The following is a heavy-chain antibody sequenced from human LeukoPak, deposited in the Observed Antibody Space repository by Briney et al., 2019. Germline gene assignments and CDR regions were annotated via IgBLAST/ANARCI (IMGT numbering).Heavy chain of an antibody. Sequence: GGSLRLSCAASGFTFSSYSMNWVRQAPGKGLGWVSYISSSSSTIYYADSVKGRFTISRDNAKNSLYLQMNSLRAEDTAVYYCATYRSLNRREFQFWGQGTLLTVSS. CDR2: ISSSSSTI. J-gene: IGHJ1*01. V-gene: IGHV3-48*01. D-gene: IGHD2-15*01. CDR3: ATYRSLNRREFQF. CDR1: GFTFSSYS.